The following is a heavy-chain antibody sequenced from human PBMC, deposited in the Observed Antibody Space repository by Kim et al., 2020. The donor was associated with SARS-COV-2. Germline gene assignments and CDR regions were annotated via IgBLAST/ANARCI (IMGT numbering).Heavy chain of an antibody. D-gene: IGHD5-12*01. J-gene: IGHJ4*02. CDR2: INHSGST. V-gene: IGHV4-34*01. CDR1: GGSFSGYY. Sequence: SETLSLTCAVYGGSFSGYYWSWIRQPPRKGLEWIGEINHSGSTNYNPSLKSRVTISVDTSKNQFSLKLSSVTAADTAVYYCARGRRDGYNYIDYWGQGTLVTVSS. CDR3: ARGRRDGYNYIDY.